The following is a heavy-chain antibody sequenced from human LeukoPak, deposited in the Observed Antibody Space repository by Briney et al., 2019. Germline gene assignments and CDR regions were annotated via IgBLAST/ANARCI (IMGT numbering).Heavy chain of an antibody. D-gene: IGHD5-18*01. Sequence: ASVKVSCKASGYTFTGYYMHWVRQAPRQGLEWMGWINTNTGNPTYAQGFTGRFVFSLDTSVSTAYLQISSLKAEDTAVYYCARVYTAMAQPLDYWGQGTLVTVSS. V-gene: IGHV7-4-1*02. CDR2: INTNTGNP. CDR3: ARVYTAMAQPLDY. CDR1: GYTFTGYY. J-gene: IGHJ4*02.